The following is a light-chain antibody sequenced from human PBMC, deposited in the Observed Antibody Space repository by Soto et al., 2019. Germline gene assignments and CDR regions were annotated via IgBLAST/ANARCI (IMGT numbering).Light chain of an antibody. Sequence: EMVLTQSPGTLSLSPMRRAALAFMASQSVSNRYLAWYQQKPGQAPRLLIYGASSRATGVPDRISGSGSGTDFALTINRLEAEDFAVYYCQQYASSPWTFGQGSKVDIK. V-gene: IGKV3-20*01. J-gene: IGKJ1*01. CDR3: QQYASSPWT. CDR1: QSVSNRY. CDR2: GAS.